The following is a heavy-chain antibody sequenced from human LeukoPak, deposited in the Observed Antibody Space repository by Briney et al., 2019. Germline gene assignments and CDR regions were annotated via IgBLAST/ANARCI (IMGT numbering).Heavy chain of an antibody. Sequence: PSETLSLTCTVSGGSISSGSYYWSWIRQPAGKGLEWIGRIYTSGSTNYNPSLKSRVTISVDTSKNQFSLKLSSVTAADTAVYYCASIRSREDYYYYYMDVWGKGTTVTVSS. D-gene: IGHD3-3*01. CDR2: IYTSGST. J-gene: IGHJ6*03. CDR1: GGSISSGSYY. V-gene: IGHV4-61*02. CDR3: ASIRSREDYYYYYMDV.